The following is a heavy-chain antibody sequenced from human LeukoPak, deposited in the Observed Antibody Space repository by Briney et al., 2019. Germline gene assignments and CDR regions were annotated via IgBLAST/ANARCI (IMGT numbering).Heavy chain of an antibody. V-gene: IGHV1-2*02. Sequence: GASVKVSCKASGYIFTGYYMHWVRQAAGQGHEWMGWINPNSGGTNYAQKFQGRVTMTRDTSISTAYMELSRLRSDDTAVYYCARDRGYNWNEGVDYWGQGTLVTVSS. J-gene: IGHJ4*02. CDR1: GYIFTGYY. CDR2: INPNSGGT. CDR3: ARDRGYNWNEGVDY. D-gene: IGHD1-20*01.